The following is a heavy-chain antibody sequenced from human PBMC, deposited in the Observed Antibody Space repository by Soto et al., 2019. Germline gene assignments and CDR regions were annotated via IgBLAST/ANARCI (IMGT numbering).Heavy chain of an antibody. Sequence: PGGSLRLSCVGSGITLSSHWMSWFRQAPGKGLEWVANIKEDGSSRNYAGSVRGRFTISRDNTKNSLYLQMDGLRGEDTAVYYCARELSWSGRDYWGQGTLVTVSS. V-gene: IGHV3-7*01. D-gene: IGHD3-10*01. CDR1: GITLSSHW. J-gene: IGHJ4*02. CDR3: ARELSWSGRDY. CDR2: IKEDGSSR.